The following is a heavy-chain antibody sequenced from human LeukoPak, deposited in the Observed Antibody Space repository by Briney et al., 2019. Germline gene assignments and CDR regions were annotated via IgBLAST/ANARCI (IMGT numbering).Heavy chain of an antibody. J-gene: IGHJ5*02. Sequence: GGSLRLSCVTSGFTFSYYHMSWVRQAPGKGLEWVSSISSSSSYIYYADSVKGRFTISRDNAKNSLYLQMNSLRAEDTAVYYCARDDYGDYVRWFDPWGQGTLVTVSS. D-gene: IGHD4-17*01. CDR2: ISSSSSYI. CDR1: GFTFSYYH. V-gene: IGHV3-21*01. CDR3: ARDDYGDYVRWFDP.